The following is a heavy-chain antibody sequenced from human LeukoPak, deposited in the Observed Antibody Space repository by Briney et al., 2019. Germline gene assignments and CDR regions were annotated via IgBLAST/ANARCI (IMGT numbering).Heavy chain of an antibody. V-gene: IGHV4-4*02. Sequence: SETLSLTCAVSGGSISSSNWWSWVRQPPGKGLEWIGEIYHSGSTNYNPSLKSRVTISVDKSKNQFSLKLSSVTAADTAVYYCARVGVPLCSSTSCHEWRILDYWGQGTLVTVSS. CDR3: ARVGVPLCSSTSCHEWRILDY. J-gene: IGHJ4*02. CDR1: GGSISSSNW. CDR2: IYHSGST. D-gene: IGHD2-2*01.